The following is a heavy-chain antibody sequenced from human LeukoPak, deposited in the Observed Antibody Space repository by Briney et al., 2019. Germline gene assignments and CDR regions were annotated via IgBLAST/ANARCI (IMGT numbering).Heavy chain of an antibody. CDR1: GYRFTNYR. V-gene: IGHV5-51*01. D-gene: IGHD1-26*01. J-gene: IGHJ4*02. CDR3: ARSLAVRESYAL. Sequence: GESLKISCKGSGYRFTNYRIGWVRQMPGKGLECMGIIYPGDSDTRYSPSFQGQVTISADKSISTAYLQRSRVKASDTAMYYCARSLAVRESYALWGQGTLVTVSS. CDR2: IYPGDSDT.